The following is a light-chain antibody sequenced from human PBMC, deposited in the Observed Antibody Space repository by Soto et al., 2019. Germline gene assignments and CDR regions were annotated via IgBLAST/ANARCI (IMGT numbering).Light chain of an antibody. J-gene: IGLJ1*01. CDR2: EVN. Sequence: QSALTQPLSASGSPGQSVAISCTGTSSDVGGYNYVSWYQQHPGKAPKLMIYEVNKRPSGVPDRFSGSKSGNTASLTVSGIQAEEEADYYCSSYAGSSNVFGTGTKLTV. CDR1: SSDVGGYNY. CDR3: SSYAGSSNV. V-gene: IGLV2-8*01.